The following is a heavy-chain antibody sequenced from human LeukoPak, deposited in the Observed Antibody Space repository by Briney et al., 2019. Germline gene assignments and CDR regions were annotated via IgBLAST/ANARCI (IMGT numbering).Heavy chain of an antibody. CDR2: ISNSGGST. CDR1: GFTFSSYW. CDR3: AKNWGGVDY. V-gene: IGHV3-23*01. J-gene: IGHJ4*02. Sequence: GGSLRLSCAASGFTFSSYWMSWVRQAPGKGLEWVSGISNSGGSTYYADSVKGRFTISRDNSKNTLYLQMNSLRSEGTAVYYCAKNWGGVDYWGQGTLVTVSS. D-gene: IGHD7-27*01.